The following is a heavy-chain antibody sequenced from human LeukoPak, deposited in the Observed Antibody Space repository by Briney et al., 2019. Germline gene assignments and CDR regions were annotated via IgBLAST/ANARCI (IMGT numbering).Heavy chain of an antibody. CDR2: INPNSGGT. D-gene: IGHD6-19*01. V-gene: IGHV1-2*02. J-gene: IGHJ5*02. CDR3: ARVNTKIAVADNNWFDP. CDR1: GYTFTGYY. Sequence: ASVKVSCKASGYTFTGYYMHWVRQAPGQGLEWMGWINPNSGGTNYAQKLQGRVTMTTDTSTSTAYMELRSLRSDDTAVYYCARVNTKIAVADNNWFDPWGQGTLVTVSS.